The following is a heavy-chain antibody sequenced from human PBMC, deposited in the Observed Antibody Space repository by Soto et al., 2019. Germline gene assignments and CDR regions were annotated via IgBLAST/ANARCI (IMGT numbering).Heavy chain of an antibody. Sequence: PGGSLRLSCAASGFSFGSYALSWVRQAPGKGLEWVSTISGSDGKTFYADAVKGRFSISRDTSQNTLYLQMNSLRADDTAIYYYARWSYLDYWGQGTRVTVSS. CDR2: ISGSDGKT. J-gene: IGHJ4*02. V-gene: IGHV3-23*01. D-gene: IGHD3-3*01. CDR3: ARWSYLDY. CDR1: GFSFGSYA.